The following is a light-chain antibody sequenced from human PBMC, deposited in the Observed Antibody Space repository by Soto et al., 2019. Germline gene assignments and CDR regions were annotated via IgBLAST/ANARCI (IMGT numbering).Light chain of an antibody. CDR2: GAS. CDR3: QQYGSSPEWT. CDR1: QSVNSSY. J-gene: IGKJ1*01. V-gene: IGKV3-20*01. Sequence: EIVLTQSPATLSLSPGERATLSCRASQSVNSSYLAWYQQKPGQAPRLLIYGASSRATGIPDRFSGSGSGTDFTLTISRLEAEDFAVYYCQQYGSSPEWTFGQGTKVDIK.